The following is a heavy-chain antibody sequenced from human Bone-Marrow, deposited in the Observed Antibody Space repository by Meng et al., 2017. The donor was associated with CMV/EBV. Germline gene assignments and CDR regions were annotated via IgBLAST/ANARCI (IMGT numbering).Heavy chain of an antibody. Sequence: GESLKISCAASGFTFSADWMSWIRHIPEKGLEWAANIREDGRDKYYIDSVKGRFAISRDNAKNSLYLQMNSLTAEDTAVYYCTTDQGTRQNLGGWGQGTLVTVSS. CDR1: GFTFSADW. V-gene: IGHV3-7*01. CDR3: TTDQGTRQNLGG. J-gene: IGHJ4*02. CDR2: IREDGRDK. D-gene: IGHD3-16*01.